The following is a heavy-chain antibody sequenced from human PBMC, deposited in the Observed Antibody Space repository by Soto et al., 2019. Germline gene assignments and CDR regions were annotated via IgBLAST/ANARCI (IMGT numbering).Heavy chain of an antibody. J-gene: IGHJ6*02. CDR1: GYNFTSFW. Sequence: GESLKIFCNGSGYNFTSFWIVWVRQMPGKGLEWMGIIYPGDSDTRYSPSFQGQVTISADKSISTAYLQWSSLKASDTAMYYCARRPNSHYGMDVWGQGTTVTVSS. V-gene: IGHV5-51*01. D-gene: IGHD4-4*01. CDR2: IYPGDSDT. CDR3: ARRPNSHYGMDV.